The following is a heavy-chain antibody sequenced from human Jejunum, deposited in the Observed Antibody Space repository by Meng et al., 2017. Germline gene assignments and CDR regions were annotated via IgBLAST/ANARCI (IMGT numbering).Heavy chain of an antibody. J-gene: IGHJ2*01. Sequence: QLLLQASGPGLVKPSQPLSLTGTVSGASMSSGNYYWTWIRQHPGKGLEWIGYIYYSGSTYYNPSLQSLVTISIDMSENQFSLKLTSVTAADTAVYYCARVNWTSSYWYFDLWGRGTLVTVSS. D-gene: IGHD1-1*01. CDR1: GASMSSGNYY. CDR3: ARVNWTSSYWYFDL. CDR2: IYYSGST. V-gene: IGHV4-31*01.